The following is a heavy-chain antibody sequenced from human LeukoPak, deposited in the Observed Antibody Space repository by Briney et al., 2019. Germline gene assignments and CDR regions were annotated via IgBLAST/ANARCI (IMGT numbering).Heavy chain of an antibody. J-gene: IGHJ4*02. CDR3: ASYYDSSGYYYYFDY. Sequence: SEALSLTCAVSGGSISSGGYSWSWIRQPPGKSLEWIGYIYHSGSTYYNPSLKSRVTISVDRSKNQFSLKLSSVTAADTAVYYCASYYDSSGYYYYFDYWGQGTLVTVSS. D-gene: IGHD3-22*01. V-gene: IGHV4-30-2*01. CDR2: IYHSGST. CDR1: GGSISSGGYS.